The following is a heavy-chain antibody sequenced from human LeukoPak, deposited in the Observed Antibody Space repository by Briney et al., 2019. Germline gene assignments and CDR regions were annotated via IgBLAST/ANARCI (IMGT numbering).Heavy chain of an antibody. CDR3: ARAAEPSKYSSSPYYFDY. D-gene: IGHD6-13*01. V-gene: IGHV1-69*05. CDR2: IIPIFGTA. CDR1: GGTFSSYA. Sequence: SVKVSCKASGGTFSSYAISWVRQAPGQGLEWMGGIIPIFGTANYAQKFQGRVTITTDESTSTAYMELSSLRSEDTAVYYYARAAEPSKYSSSPYYFDYWGQGTLVTVSS. J-gene: IGHJ4*02.